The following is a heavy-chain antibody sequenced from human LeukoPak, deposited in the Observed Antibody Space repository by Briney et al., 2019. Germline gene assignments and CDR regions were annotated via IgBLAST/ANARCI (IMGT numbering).Heavy chain of an antibody. Sequence: PGGSLRLSCAASGFTFSGYGMHWVRQAPGKGLEWVAVKWYDGSNKYYADSVKGRFTISRDNSKNTLYLQMNSLRAEDTAVYYCARDPALITMVRGVRVDYWGQGTLVTVSS. V-gene: IGHV3-33*01. CDR3: ARDPALITMVRGVRVDY. CDR1: GFTFSGYG. J-gene: IGHJ4*02. CDR2: KWYDGSNK. D-gene: IGHD3-10*01.